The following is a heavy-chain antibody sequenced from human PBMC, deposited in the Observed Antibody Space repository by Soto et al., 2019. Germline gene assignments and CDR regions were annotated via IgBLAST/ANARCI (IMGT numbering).Heavy chain of an antibody. J-gene: IGHJ4*02. CDR2: IKEDASEE. D-gene: IGHD2-2*01. CDR3: ATAISSPFSNFDY. CDR1: GFTFSTYW. V-gene: IGHV3-7*01. Sequence: EVQLVQSGGDLVQPGGSLRLSWVASGFTFSTYWMTWVRQAPGMGLEWVAGIKEDASEELYVDSVKGRFSVSRDNAKNSLYLQLNSLSAEETAVYYCATAISSPFSNFDYWGQGSLVTVSS.